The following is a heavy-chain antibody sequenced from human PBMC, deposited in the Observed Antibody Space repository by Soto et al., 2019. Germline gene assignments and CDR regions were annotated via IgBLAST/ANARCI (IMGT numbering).Heavy chain of an antibody. D-gene: IGHD6-13*01. J-gene: IGHJ4*02. Sequence: QLQLQESGPGLVKPSETLSLTCTVSGGSISSRTYYWAWIRQSPGKGLEWIGSIHYSGTTYYNPSLESRFTISVDTSNNQFSLNLNSVTAAYTAMYYCVSSSTWSILDSWGQGTLVTVSS. CDR1: GGSISSRTYY. V-gene: IGHV4-39*01. CDR3: VSSSTWSILDS. CDR2: IHYSGTT.